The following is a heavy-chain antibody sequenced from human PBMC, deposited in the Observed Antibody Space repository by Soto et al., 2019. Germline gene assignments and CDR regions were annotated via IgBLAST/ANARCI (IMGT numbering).Heavy chain of an antibody. CDR2: IYESGST. V-gene: IGHV4-31*03. CDR1: GGSISSGGYY. D-gene: IGHD2-15*01. CDR3: ARAEVAATPEGYYGMDV. J-gene: IGHJ6*02. Sequence: QVQLQESGPGLVKPSQTLSLTCTVSGGSISSGGYYWIWIRQEPGQGLEGIGYIYESGSTYSNPSLKSRVTISVDTSKNQFSLKLSSVTAADTAVYDCARAEVAATPEGYYGMDVWGQGTTVTVSS.